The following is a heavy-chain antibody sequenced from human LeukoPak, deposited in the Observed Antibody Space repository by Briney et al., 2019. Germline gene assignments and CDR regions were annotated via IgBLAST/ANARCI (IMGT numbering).Heavy chain of an antibody. CDR1: GFTVSSNY. CDR2: MYSGGST. Sequence: GGSLRLSCAASGFTVSSNYMSWVRQAPGKGLEWVSVMYSGGSTYCADSVKGRFTISRHNSKNTLYLQMDSLRAEDTAVYYCARGYYYDSSGYYGLDYWGQGTLVTVSS. V-gene: IGHV3-53*04. J-gene: IGHJ4*02. D-gene: IGHD3-22*01. CDR3: ARGYYYDSSGYYGLDY.